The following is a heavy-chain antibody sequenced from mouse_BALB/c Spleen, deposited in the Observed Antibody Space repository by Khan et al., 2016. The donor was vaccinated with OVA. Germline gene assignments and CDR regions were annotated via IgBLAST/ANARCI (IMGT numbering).Heavy chain of an antibody. CDR1: GFSLTGYG. D-gene: IGHD2-4*01. V-gene: IGHV2-6-7*01. J-gene: IGHJ4*01. CDR3: AREIYYDYAYYYAMDY. CDR2: IWGDGST. Sequence: VELVESGPGLVAPSQSLSITCTVSGFSLTGYGVNWVRQPPGKGLEWLGMIWGDGSTDYNSALKSRLSISKDNSKRQVFLKMNSLHTDDTARYYCAREIYYDYAYYYAMDYWGQGTSVTVSS.